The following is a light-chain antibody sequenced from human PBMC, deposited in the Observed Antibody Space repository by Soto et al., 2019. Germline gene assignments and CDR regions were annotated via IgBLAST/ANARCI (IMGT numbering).Light chain of an antibody. J-gene: IGKJ1*01. CDR3: LQDYSYPWT. V-gene: IGKV1-5*01. CDR1: QSILTW. CDR2: AAS. Sequence: DIQMTQSPSTLSASLAPRVTLTYPASQSILTWLAWYQQKPGKAPKLLIHAASSLESGVPTRFSGSGSGTDFTFTISSLQAEDFATYYCLQDYSYPWTFGQGTKVDIK.